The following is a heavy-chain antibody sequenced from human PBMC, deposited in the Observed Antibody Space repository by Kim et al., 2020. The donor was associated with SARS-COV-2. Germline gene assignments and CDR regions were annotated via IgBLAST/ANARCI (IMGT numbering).Heavy chain of an antibody. D-gene: IGHD3-10*01. Sequence: SVKVSCKASGGTFSSYAISWVRQAPGQGLEWMGGIIPIFGTANYAQKFQGRVTITADESTSTAYMELSSLRSEDTAVYYCARDREFFATGRQNQFDYWGQGTLVTVSS. CDR3: ARDREFFATGRQNQFDY. CDR1: GGTFSSYA. J-gene: IGHJ4*02. CDR2: IIPIFGTA. V-gene: IGHV1-69*13.